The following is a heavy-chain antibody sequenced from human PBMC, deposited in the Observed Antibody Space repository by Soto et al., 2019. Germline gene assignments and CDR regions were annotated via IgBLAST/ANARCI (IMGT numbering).Heavy chain of an antibody. V-gene: IGHV3-30*18. Sequence: PGGSLRLSCAASGFTFSSYGMHWVRQAPGKGLEWVAVISYDGSNKYYADSVKGRFTISRDNSKNTLYLQMNSLRAEDTAVYYCAKDDDYWGQGTLVTVSS. J-gene: IGHJ4*02. CDR2: ISYDGSNK. CDR3: AKDDDY. CDR1: GFTFSSYG.